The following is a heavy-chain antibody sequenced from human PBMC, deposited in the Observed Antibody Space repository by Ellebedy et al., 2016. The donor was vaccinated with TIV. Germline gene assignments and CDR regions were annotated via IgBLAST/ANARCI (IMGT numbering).Heavy chain of an antibody. D-gene: IGHD5-18*01. CDR3: ARDRGRPEGEIYSYGFDYYYYYGMDV. Sequence: AASVKVSCKASSTHAISWVRQAPGQGLEWMGWTSPYNGHTDYALQLQGRVTMTIDTSKTTAYMELRSLRSDDTAVYYCARDRGRPEGEIYSYGFDYYYYYGMDVWGQGTTVTVSS. CDR2: TSPYNGHT. V-gene: IGHV1-18*01. J-gene: IGHJ6*02. CDR1: STHA.